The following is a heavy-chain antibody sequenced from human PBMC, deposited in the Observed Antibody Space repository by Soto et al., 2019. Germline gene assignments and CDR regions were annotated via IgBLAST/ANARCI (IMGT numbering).Heavy chain of an antibody. CDR2: MSISGCT. Sequence: QVQLQESGPGLVKPSETLSLTCTVSGASITGDYWSWIRQPAGKGPEWIGRMSISGCTNYNPTPMSRVTVSVEVAKLQFSLRLASETAADTALYYCSRWMTPPGAPAWYYFDSWGQGTPVTVSS. CDR1: GASITGDY. CDR3: SRWMTPPGAPAWYYFDS. J-gene: IGHJ4*02. V-gene: IGHV4-4*07. D-gene: IGHD3-16*01.